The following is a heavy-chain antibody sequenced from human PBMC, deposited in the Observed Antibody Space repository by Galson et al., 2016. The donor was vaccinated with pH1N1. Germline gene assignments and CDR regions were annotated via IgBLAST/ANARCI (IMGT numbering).Heavy chain of an antibody. Sequence: SLRLSCAASGFTFSSYWMNWVRRAPGKGLEWVANIKRDGSEEHYVDSVEGRFTISRDNPKNSLYLQMNSLRAEDTAIYYCARSRDFSFDYWGQGALVTVAS. CDR2: IKRDGSEE. CDR1: GFTFSSYW. CDR3: ARSRDFSFDY. J-gene: IGHJ4*02. D-gene: IGHD4-11*01. V-gene: IGHV3-7*01.